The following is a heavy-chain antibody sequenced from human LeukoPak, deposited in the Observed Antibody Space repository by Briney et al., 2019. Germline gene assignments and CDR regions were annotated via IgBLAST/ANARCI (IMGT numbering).Heavy chain of an antibody. D-gene: IGHD6-19*01. CDR1: GGSFSGYY. J-gene: IGHJ5*02. Sequence: SETLSLTCAVYGGSFSGYYWSWIRQPPGRGLEWIGEINHSGSTNYNPSLKSRVTISVDTSKNQFSLKLSSVTAADTAVYYCAREAYSSGPNWFDPWGQGTLVAVSS. CDR3: AREAYSSGPNWFDP. V-gene: IGHV4-34*01. CDR2: INHSGST.